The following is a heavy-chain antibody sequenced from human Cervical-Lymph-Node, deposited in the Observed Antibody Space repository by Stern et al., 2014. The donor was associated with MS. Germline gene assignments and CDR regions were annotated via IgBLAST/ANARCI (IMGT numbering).Heavy chain of an antibody. J-gene: IGHJ4*02. CDR3: ARQRYFDY. CDR2: IFPGGSDI. Sequence: EVQLEESGPEVKRPGESLKISCQASGYTFTSYWIGWVRQMPGKGLEWIAIIFPGGSDIRYSPSFQGQVPTSADKSSSTAYLQWNNLKASDTAIYYCARQRYFDYWGQGTLVTVSS. V-gene: IGHV5-51*01. CDR1: GYTFTSYW.